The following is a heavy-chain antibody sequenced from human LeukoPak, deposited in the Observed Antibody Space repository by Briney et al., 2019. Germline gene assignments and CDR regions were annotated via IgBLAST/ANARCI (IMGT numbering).Heavy chain of an antibody. J-gene: IGHJ6*03. CDR3: ARDTAMTPTYYYYYMDV. V-gene: IGHV3-48*03. CDR2: ISSSGSTI. D-gene: IGHD5-18*01. Sequence: GGSLRLSCAASGFTFSSYEMNWVRQAPGKGLEWVSYISSSGSTIYYADSVKGRFTISRDNAKNSLYLQMNSLRAEDTAVYYCARDTAMTPTYYYYYMDVWGKGTTVTVSS. CDR1: GFTFSSYE.